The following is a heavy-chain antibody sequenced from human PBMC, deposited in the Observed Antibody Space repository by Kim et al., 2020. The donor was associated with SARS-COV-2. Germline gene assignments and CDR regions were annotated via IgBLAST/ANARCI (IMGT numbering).Heavy chain of an antibody. CDR1: GGSVSSYH. V-gene: IGHV4-4*08. D-gene: IGHD3-10*01. CDR3: SRSGQYLVLAFYF. Sequence: SETLSLTCTVSGGSVSSYHWSWIRQSPGKRLEWIGYIYDSCKTKYNPSLKIRVPITVDTSKNQYSLKLRSVTAADTAAYYYSRSGQYLVLAFYFWGQGT. CDR2: IYDSCKT. J-gene: IGHJ3*01.